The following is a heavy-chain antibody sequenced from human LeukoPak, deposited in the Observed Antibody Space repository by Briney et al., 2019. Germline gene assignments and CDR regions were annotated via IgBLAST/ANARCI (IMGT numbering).Heavy chain of an antibody. V-gene: IGHV1-24*01. CDR3: SSSKVPNYYDSSGLRAGYYFDY. CDR2: FDPEDGET. D-gene: IGHD3-22*01. J-gene: IGHJ4*02. CDR1: GYTLTELS. Sequence: ASVKVSCKVSGYTLTELSMHWVRQAPGKGLEWMGGFDPEDGETIYAQKFQGRVTMTEDTSTDTAYMELSSLRSEDTAVYYCSSSKVPNYYDSSGLRAGYYFDYWGQGTLVTVSS.